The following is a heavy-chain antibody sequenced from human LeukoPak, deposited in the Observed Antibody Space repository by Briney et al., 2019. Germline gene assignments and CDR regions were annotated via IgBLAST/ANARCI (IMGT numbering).Heavy chain of an antibody. Sequence: SPTLSLTFAISGDSVSINSAAWNWIRQSPSRGLEWLGRTYYRSKWYNDYAVSVKSRITINPDTSKNQFSLQLNSVTPEDTAVYYCARDTGARELEDAFDIWGQGTMVTVSS. CDR3: ARDTGARELEDAFDI. CDR1: GDSVSINSAA. J-gene: IGHJ3*02. D-gene: IGHD1-26*01. CDR2: TYYRSKWYN. V-gene: IGHV6-1*01.